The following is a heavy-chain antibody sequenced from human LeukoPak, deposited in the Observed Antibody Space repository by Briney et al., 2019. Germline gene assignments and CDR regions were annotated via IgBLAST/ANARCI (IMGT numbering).Heavy chain of an antibody. J-gene: IGHJ4*02. CDR3: ARDQALLVPAAILDY. V-gene: IGHV3-48*01. Sequence: PGGSLRLSCAASGFTFSTHSMNWVRQPPGKGLEWVSYITSDSVTMFYADSVKGRFTISRDNAKNSLYLQMNSLRAEDTAVYYCARDQALLVPAAILDYWGQGTLVTVSS. CDR1: GFTFSTHS. CDR2: ITSDSVTM. D-gene: IGHD2-2*01.